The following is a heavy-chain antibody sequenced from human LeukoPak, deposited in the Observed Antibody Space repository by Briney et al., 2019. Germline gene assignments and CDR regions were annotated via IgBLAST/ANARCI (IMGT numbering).Heavy chain of an antibody. Sequence: ASVKVSCKASGGTSSSYAISWVRQAPGQGLEWMGWISGYNGNTNYAQKFQGRVTMTTDTSTSTAYMELRSLRSDDTAVYYCARHQGEAVPPSIWGQGTLVTVSS. CDR1: GGTSSSYA. CDR3: ARHQGEAVPPSI. J-gene: IGHJ4*02. V-gene: IGHV1-18*01. CDR2: ISGYNGNT. D-gene: IGHD6-19*01.